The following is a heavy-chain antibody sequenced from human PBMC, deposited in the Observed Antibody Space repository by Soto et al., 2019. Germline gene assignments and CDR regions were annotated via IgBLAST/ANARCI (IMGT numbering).Heavy chain of an antibody. CDR3: ARGTSGIAAAGIWFDH. CDR1: GFSLSTARMG. CDR2: IFSNDEK. J-gene: IGHJ5*02. D-gene: IGHD6-13*01. V-gene: IGHV2-26*01. Sequence: QVTLKESGPVLVKPTETLTLTCTVSGFSLSTARMGVSWIRQPQGKALECHAHIFSNDEKSYSTSLKSRLTIPNYASKSQVVLTMTNMDPVNTATQYCARGTSGIAAAGIWFDHWGQGTLVTVSS.